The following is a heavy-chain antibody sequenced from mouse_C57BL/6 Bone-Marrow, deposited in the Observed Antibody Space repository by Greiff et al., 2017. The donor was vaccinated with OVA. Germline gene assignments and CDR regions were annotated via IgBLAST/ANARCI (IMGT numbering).Heavy chain of an antibody. CDR3: ARQVVPAGYFDV. V-gene: IGHV1-64*01. D-gene: IGHD1-1*02. CDR1: GYTFTSYW. J-gene: IGHJ1*03. Sequence: QVQLQQPGAELVKPGASVKLSCKASGYTFTSYWMHWVKQRPGQGLEWIGMIHPNSGSTNYNEKFKSKATLTVDKSSSTAYMQLSSLTSEDSAVYYCARQVVPAGYFDVWGTGTTVTVSS. CDR2: IHPNSGST.